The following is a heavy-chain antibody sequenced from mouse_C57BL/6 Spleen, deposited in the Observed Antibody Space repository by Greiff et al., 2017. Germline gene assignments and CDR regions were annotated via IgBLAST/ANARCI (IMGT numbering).Heavy chain of an antibody. Sequence: QVQLQQSGAELVRPGASVKLSCKASGYTFTDYYINWVKQRPGQGLEWISRIYPGSGNTYYNEKFKGKATLTAEKSSSTAYMQLSSLTSEDSAVYFCARPLYYSNLFAYWGQGTLVTVSA. D-gene: IGHD2-5*01. V-gene: IGHV1-76*01. J-gene: IGHJ3*01. CDR2: IYPGSGNT. CDR1: GYTFTDYY. CDR3: ARPLYYSNLFAY.